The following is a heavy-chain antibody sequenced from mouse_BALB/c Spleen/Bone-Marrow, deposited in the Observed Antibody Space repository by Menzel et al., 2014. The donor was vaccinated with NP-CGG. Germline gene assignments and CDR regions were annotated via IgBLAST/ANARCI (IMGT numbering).Heavy chain of an antibody. J-gene: IGHJ3*01. CDR3: TSMRRRGFAY. Sequence: EVQRVESGGGLVQPGGSMKLSCVASGFTFSNYWMNWVRQSPEKGLEWVAEIRLKSNNYATHYAESVKGRFTISRGDSKSSVYLQMNNLRAEDTGIYYCTSMRRRGFAYWGQGTLVTVSA. CDR2: IRLKSNNYAT. V-gene: IGHV6-6*02. CDR1: GFTFSNYW. D-gene: IGHD2-3*01.